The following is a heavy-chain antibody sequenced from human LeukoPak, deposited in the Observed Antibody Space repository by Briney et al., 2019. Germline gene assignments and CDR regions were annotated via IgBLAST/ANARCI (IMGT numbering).Heavy chain of an antibody. J-gene: IGHJ5*02. Sequence: SAETLSLTCIVSGGSINSYYWNWIRQPPGKGLEWIGYVFYSGNTNYNPSLKSRVTISVDASQSQLSLKLSSVAAPGPAVFFFWRARDDYITHWFDPWGEGTLVTVSS. CDR2: VFYSGNT. D-gene: IGHD5-24*01. CDR3: WRARDDYITHWFDP. V-gene: IGHV4-59*01. CDR1: GGSINSYY.